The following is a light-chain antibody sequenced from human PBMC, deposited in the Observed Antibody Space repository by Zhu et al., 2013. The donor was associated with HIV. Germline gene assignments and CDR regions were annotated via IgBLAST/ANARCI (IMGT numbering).Light chain of an antibody. CDR1: QSVSRN. J-gene: IGKJ2*01. CDR3: QQYNNWPMYT. V-gene: IGKV3-15*01. CDR2: DAS. Sequence: EIVMTQSPATLSVSPGERATLSCRASQSVSRNLAWYQQKPGQAPRLLIYDASTRATGIPARFSGSGSGTEFTLSITGLQSEDFVVYYCQQYNNWPMYTFGQGTKLEIK.